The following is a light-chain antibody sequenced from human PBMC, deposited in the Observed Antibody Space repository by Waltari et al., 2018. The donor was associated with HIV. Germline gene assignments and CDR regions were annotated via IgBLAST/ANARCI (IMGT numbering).Light chain of an antibody. V-gene: IGLV1-47*01. J-gene: IGLJ2*01. CDR2: RNN. CDR3: ATWDDNLSGVV. Sequence: QSVLTQPPSASGTPGQRGTISCSGSSSDIGSYYVYWFQQLPGTAPKLLIYRNNQRPSGVPDRFSGSKSGTSASLAISGLRSEDEADYYCATWDDNLSGVVFGGGTKLTVL. CDR1: SSDIGSYY.